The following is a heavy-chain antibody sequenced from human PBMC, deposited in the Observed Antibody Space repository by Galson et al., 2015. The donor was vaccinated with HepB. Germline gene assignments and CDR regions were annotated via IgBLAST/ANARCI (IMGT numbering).Heavy chain of an antibody. D-gene: IGHD3-22*01. V-gene: IGHV3-11*01. CDR2: ISSSGSTI. CDR3: ARSWSYDSSGYYGEPLHFDY. Sequence: SLRLSCAASGFTFSDYYMSWIRQAPGKGLEWVSYISSSGSTIYYADSVKGRFTISRDNAKNSLYLQMNSLRAEDTAVYYCARSWSYDSSGYYGEPLHFDYWGQGTLVTVSS. CDR1: GFTFSDYY. J-gene: IGHJ4*02.